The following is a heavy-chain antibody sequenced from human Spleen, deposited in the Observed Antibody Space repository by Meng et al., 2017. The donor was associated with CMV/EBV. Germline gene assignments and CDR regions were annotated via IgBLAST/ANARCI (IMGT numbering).Heavy chain of an antibody. D-gene: IGHD6-13*01. J-gene: IGHJ4*02. CDR2: IRYDGSNK. CDR1: GFTFSSYG. CDR3: AKDGGAAAVFFDY. Sequence: QVQLVGLGGGVVQPGGSLRLSCAASGFTFSSYGMHWVRQAPGKGLEWVAFIRYDGSNKYYADSVKGRFTISRDNSKNTLYLQMNSLRAEDTAVYYCAKDGGAAAVFFDYWGQGTLVTVSS. V-gene: IGHV3-30*02.